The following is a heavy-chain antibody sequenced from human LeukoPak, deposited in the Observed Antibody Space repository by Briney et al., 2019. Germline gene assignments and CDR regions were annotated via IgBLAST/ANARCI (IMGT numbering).Heavy chain of an antibody. D-gene: IGHD3-9*01. CDR1: GFTFSDYG. CDR3: ARDVYDILTGQHDAFDI. Sequence: PGGSLRLSCVASGFTFSDYGMIWVRQAPGKGLEWVSSISSSSSYIYYADSVKGRFTISRDNAKNSLYLQMNSLRAEDTAVYYCARDVYDILTGQHDAFDIWGQGTMVTVSS. V-gene: IGHV3-21*01. J-gene: IGHJ3*02. CDR2: ISSSSSYI.